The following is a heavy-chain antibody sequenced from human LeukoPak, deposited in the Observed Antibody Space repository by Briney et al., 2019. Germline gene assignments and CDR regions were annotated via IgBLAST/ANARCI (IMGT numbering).Heavy chain of an antibody. CDR2: VSGSGDST. CDR1: GFYFSGYV. J-gene: IGHJ4*02. CDR3: ANTHYDILTGPFDY. V-gene: IGHV3-23*01. D-gene: IGHD3-9*01. Sequence: GGSLRLSCAASGFYFSGYVMSWVRQAPGKGLEWVSGVSGSGDSTYYADSVKGRFTISRDNSKNTLYLQMNSLRAEDTAVYYCANTHYDILTGPFDYWGQGTLVTVSS.